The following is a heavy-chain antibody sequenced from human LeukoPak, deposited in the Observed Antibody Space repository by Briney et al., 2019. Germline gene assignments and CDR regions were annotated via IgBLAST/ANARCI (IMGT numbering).Heavy chain of an antibody. Sequence: ASVKVSRKASAYTFTSHGISWVRQAPGQGLESMGWISPSNGNTDYAQKFQGRVTMTTDISTTTAYLELRSLRSDDTAVYYCATDTSYSWYDTFGEYWGQGTLVTVSS. J-gene: IGHJ4*02. D-gene: IGHD5-12*01. CDR3: ATDTSYSWYDTFGEY. CDR2: ISPSNGNT. CDR1: AYTFTSHG. V-gene: IGHV1-18*01.